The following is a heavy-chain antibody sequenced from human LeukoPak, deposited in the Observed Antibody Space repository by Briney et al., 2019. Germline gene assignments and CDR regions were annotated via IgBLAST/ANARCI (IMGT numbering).Heavy chain of an antibody. V-gene: IGHV3-23*01. D-gene: IGHD2-2*01. Sequence: GGSLTLSCAASGFTFSSYAMSWVRQAPGKGLEWVSAISGSGGSTYYADSVKGRFTISSDNSKNTLYLQMNSLRAEDTAVYYCARHGSSSMLNWFDPWGQGTLVTVSS. CDR3: ARHGSSSMLNWFDP. CDR2: ISGSGGST. J-gene: IGHJ5*02. CDR1: GFTFSSYA.